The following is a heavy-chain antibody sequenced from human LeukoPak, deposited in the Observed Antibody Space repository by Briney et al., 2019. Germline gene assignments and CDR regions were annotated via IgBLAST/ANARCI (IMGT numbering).Heavy chain of an antibody. J-gene: IGHJ6*03. CDR3: ARRKLWFGDGEEAMDV. V-gene: IGHV4-34*01. D-gene: IGHD3-10*01. CDR2: INHSGST. CDR1: GGSFSGYY. Sequence: PSETLSLTCAVYGGSFSGYYWSWIRQPPGKGLEWIGEINHSGSTNYNPSLKSRVTISVDTSKNQFSLKLSSVTAADTAVYYCARRKLWFGDGEEAMDVWGKGTTVTISS.